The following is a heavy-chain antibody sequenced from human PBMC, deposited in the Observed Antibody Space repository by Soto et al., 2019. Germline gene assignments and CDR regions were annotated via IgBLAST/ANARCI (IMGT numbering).Heavy chain of an antibody. CDR1: GGTFSSYT. D-gene: IGHD3-22*01. CDR3: ARDLEYYDSSGYYRFDY. Sequence: QVQLVQSGAEVKKPGSSVKVSCKASGGTFSSYTISWVRQAPGQGLEWMGRIIPILGIANYAQKFQGRVTITADKSTSTAYMELSSLRSEDTAVYYCARDLEYYDSSGYYRFDYWGQRTLVTVSS. J-gene: IGHJ4*02. CDR2: IIPILGIA. V-gene: IGHV1-69*08.